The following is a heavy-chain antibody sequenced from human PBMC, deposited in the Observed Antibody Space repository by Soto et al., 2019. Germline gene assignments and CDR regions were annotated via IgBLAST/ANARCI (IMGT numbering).Heavy chain of an antibody. CDR3: ARDEGGTYVY. D-gene: IGHD1-26*01. CDR2: ISSSSSTI. V-gene: IGHV3-48*01. Sequence: PGGSLRLSCAASGLTFSSYSMNWVRQAPGKGLEWVSYISSSSSTIYYADSVKGRFTISRDNAKNTLYLQMNSLRAEDTAVYFCARDEGGTYVYWGQGTQVTVSS. CDR1: GLTFSSYS. J-gene: IGHJ4*02.